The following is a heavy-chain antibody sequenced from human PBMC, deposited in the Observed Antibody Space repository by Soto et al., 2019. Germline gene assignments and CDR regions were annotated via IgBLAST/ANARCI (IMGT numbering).Heavy chain of an antibody. J-gene: IGHJ4*02. D-gene: IGHD1-26*01. CDR2: INPSGGST. CDR1: GYTFTSYY. CDR3: ARDPSYFLGVTTNSYSSVY. V-gene: IGHV1-46*01. Sequence: ASVKVSCKASGYTFTSYYMHWVRQAPGQGLEWMGIINPSGGSTSYAQKFQGRVTMTRDTSTSTVYMELSSLRSEDTAVYYCARDPSYFLGVTTNSYSSVYWCQGTFVSVFS.